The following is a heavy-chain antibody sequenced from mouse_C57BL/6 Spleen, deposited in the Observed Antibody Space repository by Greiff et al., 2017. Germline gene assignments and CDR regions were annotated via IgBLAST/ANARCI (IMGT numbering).Heavy chain of an antibody. J-gene: IGHJ3*01. CDR1: GFSFTSYG. V-gene: IGHV2-9*01. CDR2: VWGGGST. D-gene: IGHD1-1*01. CDR3: AKHHYYGSSYGCAY. Sequence: QVQLKESGPGLVAPSQSLSITCTVSGFSFTSYGVDWVRQPPGKGLELLGVVWGGGSTNYTSALMSRLSISKDNSKSQVFLKMNRLQTDDTAMYYCAKHHYYGSSYGCAYWGQGTLVTVSA.